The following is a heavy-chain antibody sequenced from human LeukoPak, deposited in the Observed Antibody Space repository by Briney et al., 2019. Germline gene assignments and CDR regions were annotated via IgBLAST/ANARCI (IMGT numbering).Heavy chain of an antibody. V-gene: IGHV3-33*01. CDR3: ARDLGRIVGATIDDY. CDR1: GFTFSSYG. CDR2: IWYDGSNK. J-gene: IGHJ4*02. Sequence: GGSLRLSCAASGFTFSSYGMHWVRQAPGKGLEWVAVIWYDGSNKYYVDSVKGRFTISRDNSKNTLYLQMNSLRAEDTAVYYCARDLGRIVGATIDDYWGQGTLVTVSS. D-gene: IGHD1-26*01.